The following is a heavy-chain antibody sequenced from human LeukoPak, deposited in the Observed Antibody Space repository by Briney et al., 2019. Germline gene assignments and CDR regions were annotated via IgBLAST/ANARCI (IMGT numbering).Heavy chain of an antibody. CDR1: GFTFSTYW. CDR2: IIGDGSTT. D-gene: IGHD3-10*01. V-gene: IGHV3-74*03. CDR3: ARDYAGSPDY. Sequence: GGSLRLSCTASGFTFSTYWINWVRQSPGKGLVWVALIIGDGSTTTHADSVKGRFTISRDNAKNTAYLQMNSLRDEDTAVYYCARDYAGSPDYWGQGTLVTVSA. J-gene: IGHJ4*02.